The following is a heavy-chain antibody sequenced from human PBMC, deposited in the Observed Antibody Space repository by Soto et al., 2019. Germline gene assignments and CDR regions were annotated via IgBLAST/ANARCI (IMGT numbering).Heavy chain of an antibody. V-gene: IGHV4-30-4*01. CDR3: TRDRPGPQHYFDY. CDR1: GGSISSGVSY. Sequence: PSETLSLTCTVSGGSISSGVSYWSWIRQPPGKGLEWIGYIYYNGSTYYSPSLKSRLTISLDTSRNQFSLKLSSVTAADTAVYYCTRDRPGPQHYFDYWGQGNMVTVSS. J-gene: IGHJ4*02. D-gene: IGHD6-6*01. CDR2: IYYNGST.